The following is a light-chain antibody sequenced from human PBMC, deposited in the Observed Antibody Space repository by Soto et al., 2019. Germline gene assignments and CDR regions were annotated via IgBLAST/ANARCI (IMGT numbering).Light chain of an antibody. V-gene: IGKV1-12*01. J-gene: IGKJ1*01. CDR2: AAS. Sequence: DIQMTQSPSSVSASVGDRVTITCRASQGISSWLAWSQQKPGKAPKLLIYAASSLQSGVPSRFSGSGSGTDFTLTISSLQPEDFATYYCLHDYNYPWTFGQGTKVDIK. CDR3: LHDYNYPWT. CDR1: QGISSW.